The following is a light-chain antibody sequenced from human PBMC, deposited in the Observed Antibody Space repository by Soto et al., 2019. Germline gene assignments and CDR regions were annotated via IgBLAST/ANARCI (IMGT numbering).Light chain of an antibody. CDR2: EGG. J-gene: IGLJ1*01. Sequence: QSALTQPASVSGSPGQSITISCTGTSSDVGNYNLVSWYQQYPGKAPKLMIYEGGKRPSGVSNRFSGSKSGNTASLTISGLQAEDEADYYCCSYTSSGTLDVFGTGTKLTVL. V-gene: IGLV2-23*01. CDR3: CSYTSSGTLDV. CDR1: SSDVGNYNL.